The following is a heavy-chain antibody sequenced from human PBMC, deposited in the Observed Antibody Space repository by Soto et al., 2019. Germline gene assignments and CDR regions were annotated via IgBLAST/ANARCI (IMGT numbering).Heavy chain of an antibody. CDR3: ARDQEVHDSRGHKIRAMDV. CDR1: GFTVSSNY. D-gene: IGHD6-19*01. J-gene: IGHJ6*02. Sequence: GGSLRLSCAASGFTVSSNYMSWVRQAPGKGLEWISYISESGTSMYCADAVKGRFAISRDNAQNSLYLQMNSLRIEDTAVYYCARDQEVHDSRGHKIRAMDVWGQGTTVTVSS. V-gene: IGHV3-11*04. CDR2: ISESGTSM.